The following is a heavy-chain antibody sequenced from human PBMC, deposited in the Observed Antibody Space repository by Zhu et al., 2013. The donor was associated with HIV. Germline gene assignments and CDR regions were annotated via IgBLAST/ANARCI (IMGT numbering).Heavy chain of an antibody. D-gene: IGHD2-21*01. J-gene: IGHJ6*02. CDR1: GGTFSKSD. Sequence: QVQLVQSGAEVKKPGSSVRISCKASGGTFSKSDMAWVRQAPGQGLEWIGGITPFFGTTNYTQKFQGRVTITADESTRTSHLDLRSLTSDDTAVYFCARCGASCHNYFYYAMDIWGQGTPVTVSS. CDR2: ITPFFGTT. V-gene: IGHV1-69*01. CDR3: ARCGASCHNYFYYAMDI.